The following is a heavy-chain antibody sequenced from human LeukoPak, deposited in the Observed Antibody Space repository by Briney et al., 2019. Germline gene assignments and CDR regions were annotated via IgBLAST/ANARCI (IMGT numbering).Heavy chain of an antibody. J-gene: IGHJ6*03. CDR1: GGSISSSSYY. CDR3: ARVTGTTYPGYYYYYYMDV. V-gene: IGHV4-39*01. Sequence: SETLSLTCTVSGGSISSSSYYWGWIRQPPGKGLEWIGSIYYSGSTYYNPSLKSRVTISVDTSKNQFSLKLSSVTAADTAVYYCARVTGTTYPGYYYYYYMDVWGKGTTVTVSS. CDR2: IYYSGST. D-gene: IGHD1-7*01.